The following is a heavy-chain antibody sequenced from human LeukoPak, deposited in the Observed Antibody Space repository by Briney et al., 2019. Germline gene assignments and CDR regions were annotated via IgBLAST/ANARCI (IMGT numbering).Heavy chain of an antibody. V-gene: IGHV1-69*13. CDR3: AREGNPVETIKNYFDY. J-gene: IGHJ4*02. D-gene: IGHD1-14*01. Sequence: ASVKVSCKASGGTFSSHAINWVRQAPGQGLEWMGGIIPMSTTTKYAQKFQGRVTITADESTSTAYMELSSLRSEDTAVYYCAREGNPVETIKNYFDYWGQGTLVTVSS. CDR1: GGTFSSHA. CDR2: IIPMSTTT.